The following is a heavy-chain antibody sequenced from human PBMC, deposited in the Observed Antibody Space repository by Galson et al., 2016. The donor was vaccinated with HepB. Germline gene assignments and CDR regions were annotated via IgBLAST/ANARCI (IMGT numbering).Heavy chain of an antibody. V-gene: IGHV3-48*04. D-gene: IGHD2-21*02. CDR1: GFTFSLYS. CDR2: ISTGGTTI. Sequence: SLRLSCAASGFTFSLYSMYWVRQAPGKGLDWVSYISTGGTTIYYADSVKGRFTISRDNAKNLLYLQMNSLRVEDTAVYYCARDPYCGGDCNSPRYFDLWGRGTLVTVSS. J-gene: IGHJ2*01. CDR3: ARDPYCGGDCNSPRYFDL.